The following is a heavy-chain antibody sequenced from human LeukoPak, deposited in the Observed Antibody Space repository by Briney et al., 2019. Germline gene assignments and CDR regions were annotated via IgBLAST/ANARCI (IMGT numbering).Heavy chain of an antibody. CDR2: ISGGGGST. D-gene: IGHD1-14*01. V-gene: IGHV3-23*01. J-gene: IGHJ5*02. CDR1: EFTFSNYA. CDR3: AKGSGINHYHWIDP. Sequence: PGGSPRPSCAASEFTFSNYAMNWVRQAPGRGLEWVSGISGGGGSTYYADSVKGRFTISRDNSKNTLYLQMDSLRAEDTALYYCAKGSGINHYHWIDPWGQGTLVTVSS.